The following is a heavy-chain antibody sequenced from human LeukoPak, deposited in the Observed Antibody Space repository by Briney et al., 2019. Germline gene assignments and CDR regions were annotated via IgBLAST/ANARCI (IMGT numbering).Heavy chain of an antibody. CDR1: GYSFAGYY. V-gene: IGHV1-2*06. D-gene: IGHD2-8*01. CDR2: IYPHSGGT. J-gene: IGHJ4*02. Sequence: ASVKVSCKASGYSFAGYYIHWVRQAPGQGLQWMGRIYPHSGGTNYAQKFQGRVTMTRDTSISTAYIQLSRLRSDDTALYYCARDPHCTNGVCYSLPYYDYWGQGSLVTVSS. CDR3: ARDPHCTNGVCYSLPYYDY.